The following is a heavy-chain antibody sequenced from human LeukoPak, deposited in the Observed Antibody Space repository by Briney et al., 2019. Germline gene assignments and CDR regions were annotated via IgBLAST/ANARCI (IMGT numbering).Heavy chain of an antibody. Sequence: GAPRPSLATFGIPFSCHLMRLGPQASGEGLEVVANIKQDGSEKYYVDSVKGRFTISRDNAKNSLYLQMNSLRAEDTAVYYCARTSITMVRGVIIEVFDYWGQGTLVTVSS. CDR3: ARTSITMVRGVIIEVFDY. D-gene: IGHD3-10*01. CDR2: IKQDGSEK. CDR1: GIPFSCHL. J-gene: IGHJ4*02. V-gene: IGHV3-7*03.